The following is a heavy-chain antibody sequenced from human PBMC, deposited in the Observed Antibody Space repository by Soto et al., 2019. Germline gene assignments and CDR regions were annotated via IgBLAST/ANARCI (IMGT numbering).Heavy chain of an antibody. V-gene: IGHV4-34*01. CDR1: VGSFSGYY. J-gene: IGHJ4*02. CDR3: ATGTDMMVVAERDAHDKCYLDF. CDR2: INHSGST. Sequence: SETLSLTCAVYVGSFSGYYWSCIRQPEGKGLEWIVEINHSGSTNYNPSLKSRVTMSVDTSKNQFSLKLSSVTAADTALYYCATGTDMMVVAERDAHDKCYLDFGAQGTQVT. D-gene: IGHD3-22*01.